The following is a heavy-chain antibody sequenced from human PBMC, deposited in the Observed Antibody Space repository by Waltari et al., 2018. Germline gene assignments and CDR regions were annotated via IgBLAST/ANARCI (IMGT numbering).Heavy chain of an antibody. Sequence: QVQLVESGGGVIQPGRSLRLSCAASGFTFSSYAMHWFRKAPGKGLEWVAVIWYDGSNKYYADSVKGRFTISRDNSKNTLYLQMNSLRAEDTAVYYCAKDNLNWGQGTMVTVSS. CDR3: AKDNLN. V-gene: IGHV3-33*06. CDR1: GFTFSSYA. CDR2: IWYDGSNK. J-gene: IGHJ3*01.